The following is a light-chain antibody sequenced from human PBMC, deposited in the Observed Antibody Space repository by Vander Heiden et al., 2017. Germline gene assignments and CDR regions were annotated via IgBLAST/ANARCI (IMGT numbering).Light chain of an antibody. J-gene: IGLJ2*01. Sequence: SYELIQPPSVSASPGQTASITCSGDKLGDKYACWYQQKPGQSPVLVIYQDSKRPSGIPERFSGSNSGTTATLTISGTQAMDEADYYCQAWDSSTVVFGGGTKLTVL. CDR3: QAWDSSTVV. CDR2: QDS. V-gene: IGLV3-1*01. CDR1: KLGDKY.